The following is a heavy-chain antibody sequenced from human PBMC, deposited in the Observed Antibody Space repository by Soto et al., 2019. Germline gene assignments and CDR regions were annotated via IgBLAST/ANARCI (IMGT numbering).Heavy chain of an antibody. D-gene: IGHD3-10*01. Sequence: SETLSLTCAVYGGSFSGYYWSWIRQPPGKGLEWIGEINHSGSTNYNPSLKSRVTISVDTSKNQFSLKLSSVTAADTAVYYCARSKRWFGDTLGMDGWGQGTTVTVSS. CDR1: GGSFSGYY. CDR3: ARSKRWFGDTLGMDG. CDR2: INHSGST. J-gene: IGHJ6*02. V-gene: IGHV4-34*01.